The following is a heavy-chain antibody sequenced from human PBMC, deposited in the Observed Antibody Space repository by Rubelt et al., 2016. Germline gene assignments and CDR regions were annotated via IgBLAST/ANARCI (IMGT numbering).Heavy chain of an antibody. CDR3: ARVQYSSGWYFDY. D-gene: IGHD6-19*01. V-gene: IGHV1-46*01. CDR1: GYTFTSYY. CDR2: IKPSSGST. Sequence: QVQLVQSGAEVKKPGASVKVSCKASGYTFTSYYMHWVRQAPGQGLEWVGIIKPSSGSTSYAQKFQGRVTRTRDTSTSTVYMELSSLRSEDTAVYYCARVQYSSGWYFDYWGQGTLVTVSS. J-gene: IGHJ4*02.